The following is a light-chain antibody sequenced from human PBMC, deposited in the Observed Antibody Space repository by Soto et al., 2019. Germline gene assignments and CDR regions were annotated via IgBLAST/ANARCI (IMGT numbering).Light chain of an antibody. CDR3: SSYTSSSTLV. CDR2: EVT. CDR1: SSDVGAYNY. V-gene: IGLV2-14*01. J-gene: IGLJ3*02. Sequence: QSALTQPASVSGSPGQSITISCTGTSSDVGAYNYVSWYRQHPGKAPQLMIYEVTNRPSGVSNRFSGSKSGSTASLTISGLPAEDGAYYYCSSYTSSSTLVFGGGTKLTVL.